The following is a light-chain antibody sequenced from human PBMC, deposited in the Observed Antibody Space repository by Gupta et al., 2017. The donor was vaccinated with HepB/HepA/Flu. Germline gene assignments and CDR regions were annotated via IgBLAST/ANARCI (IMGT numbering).Light chain of an antibody. CDR1: SSDVGSYNL. Sequence: QSALTQPASVSGSPGQSITISCTGTSSDVGSYNLVSWYQQHPGKAPKLMIYEVSNRPSGVSNRFSGSKSGNTASLTISELQAEDEADYYCCSYAGSYVVFGGGTKLTVL. CDR3: CSYAGSYVV. V-gene: IGLV2-23*02. CDR2: EVS. J-gene: IGLJ2*01.